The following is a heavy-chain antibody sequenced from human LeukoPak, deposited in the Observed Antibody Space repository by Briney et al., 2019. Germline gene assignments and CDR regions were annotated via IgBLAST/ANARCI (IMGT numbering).Heavy chain of an antibody. V-gene: IGHV6-1*01. Sequence: SQTLSLTCAISGDSVSTNRATWTWLRQSPSRGLEWLGRTYYRSKWNTDYAVSMRSRITINPDTSKNQFPLQLSSVTPEDTAVYYCARRLTQYDCFDPWGQGILVTVSS. D-gene: IGHD2-2*01. CDR2: TYYRSKWNT. CDR3: ARRLTQYDCFDP. CDR1: GDSVSTNRAT. J-gene: IGHJ5*02.